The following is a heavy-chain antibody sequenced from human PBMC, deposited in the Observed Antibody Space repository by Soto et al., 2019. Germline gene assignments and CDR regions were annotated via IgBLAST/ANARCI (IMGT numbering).Heavy chain of an antibody. CDR1: GVSISIGSYY. V-gene: IGHV4-31*03. CDR3: AITDIATALGGLDV. CDR2: IYYTGST. J-gene: IGHJ6*02. Sequence: PSETLSLTCSVSGVSISIGSYYWTWIRQHPGKGLEWVGHIYYTGSTDYNPSLKSRVTISLDTSKNQFSLKLSSVTAADTAVYYCAITDIATALGGLDVWGQGTTVTVSS. D-gene: IGHD2-15*01.